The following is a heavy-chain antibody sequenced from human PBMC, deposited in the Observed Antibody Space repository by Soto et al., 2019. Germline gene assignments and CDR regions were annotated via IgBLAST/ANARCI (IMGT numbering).Heavy chain of an antibody. V-gene: IGHV1-69*01. CDR1: GGTFSSYA. J-gene: IGHJ2*01. Sequence: QVQLVQSGAEVKKPGSSVKVSCKASGGTFSSYAISWVRQAPGQGLEWMGGIISIFGTANYAQKFQGSVTITADESTNTVYMELSRLRSEDGAVYYGAGRGGEDWYFDLWGSGTLVTVSS. CDR2: IISIFGTA. CDR3: AGRGGEDWYFDL. D-gene: IGHD3-16*01.